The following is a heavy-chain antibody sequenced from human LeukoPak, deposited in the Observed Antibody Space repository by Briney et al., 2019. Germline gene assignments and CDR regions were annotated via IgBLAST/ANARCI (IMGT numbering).Heavy chain of an antibody. Sequence: PGGSLRLSCAASRFTFDDYGMSWVRESPGKGLEWVSGINWNCGSTGYADSVEGRFTISRDNAKNTPYLQMNSLRAEDTAVYYCAKDLVVVVAATPDYRGERSLVTLSS. CDR1: RFTFDDYG. CDR3: AKDLVVVVAATPDY. J-gene: IGHJ4*02. CDR2: INWNCGST. D-gene: IGHD2-15*01. V-gene: IGHV3-20*04.